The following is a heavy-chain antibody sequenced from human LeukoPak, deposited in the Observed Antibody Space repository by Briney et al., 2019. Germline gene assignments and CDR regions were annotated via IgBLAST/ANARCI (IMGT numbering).Heavy chain of an antibody. CDR1: GGTFSSYA. CDR2: ITPILGIA. Sequence: ASVKVSCKASGGTFSSYAISWVRQAPGQGLEWMGRITPILGIANYAQKFQGRVTITADKSTSTAYMELSSLRSEDTAVYYCARVRAGATTSGAFDIWGQGTMVTVSS. D-gene: IGHD1-26*01. CDR3: ARVRAGATTSGAFDI. J-gene: IGHJ3*02. V-gene: IGHV1-69*04.